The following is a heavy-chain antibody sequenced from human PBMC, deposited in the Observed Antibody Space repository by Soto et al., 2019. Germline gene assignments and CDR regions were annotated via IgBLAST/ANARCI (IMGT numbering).Heavy chain of an antibody. CDR3: ARARVSTPRLEDPFDI. CDR1: GYSFATYW. CDR2: IFPGDSDT. J-gene: IGHJ3*02. D-gene: IGHD3-3*01. V-gene: IGHV5-51*01. Sequence: GESLKISCEGSGYSFATYWLAWVSQMPGKGLEYMGIIFPGDSDTRYSPSFQGQVTISADKSISTAYLQWTSLKSSDTAIYYCARARVSTPRLEDPFDIWGQGTMVTVSS.